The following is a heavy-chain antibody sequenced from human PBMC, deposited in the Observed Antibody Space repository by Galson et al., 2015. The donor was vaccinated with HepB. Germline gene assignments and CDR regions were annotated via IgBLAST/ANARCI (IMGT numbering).Heavy chain of an antibody. CDR2: IRYNGGST. CDR1: GFTFSSCD. Sequence: SLRLSCAASGFTFSSCDMNWVRQAPGKGLEWVSGIRYNGGSTYHADSVKGRFTISRDNSKNTLYLQMNSLRAEDTAVYYCARERIAVAGPFDYWGQGTLVPVSS. CDR3: ARERIAVAGPFDY. D-gene: IGHD6-19*01. J-gene: IGHJ4*02. V-gene: IGHV3-23*01.